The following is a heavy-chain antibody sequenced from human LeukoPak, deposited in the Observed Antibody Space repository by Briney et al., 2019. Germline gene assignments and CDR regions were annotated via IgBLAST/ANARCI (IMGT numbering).Heavy chain of an antibody. D-gene: IGHD3-22*01. CDR1: GYTFTSYG. CDR2: ISAYNGNT. CDR3: ARASLYYDSSGYYTNYFDY. J-gene: IGHJ4*02. V-gene: IGHV1-18*03. Sequence: ASVTVSCKASGYTFTSYGISWVRQAPGQGLEWMGWISAYNGNTNYAQKLQGRVTMTTDTSTSTAYMELSSLRSEDMAVYYCARASLYYDSSGYYTNYFDYWGQGTLVTVSS.